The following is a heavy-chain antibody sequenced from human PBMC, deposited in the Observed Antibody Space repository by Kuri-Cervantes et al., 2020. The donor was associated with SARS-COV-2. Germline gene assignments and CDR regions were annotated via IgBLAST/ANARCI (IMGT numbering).Heavy chain of an antibody. CDR3: ARHYAFDRFHK. J-gene: IGHJ4*02. V-gene: IGHV4-34*01. D-gene: IGHD3-9*01. CDR2: INHSGST. Sequence: SETLSLTCAVYGGSFSGYYWSWIRQPPGKGLEWIGEINHSGSTNYNPSLKSRLSLSVDTSKNPFSLKLTSVTAADTAIYYCARHYAFDRFHKWGQGTQVTVSS. CDR1: GGSFSGYY.